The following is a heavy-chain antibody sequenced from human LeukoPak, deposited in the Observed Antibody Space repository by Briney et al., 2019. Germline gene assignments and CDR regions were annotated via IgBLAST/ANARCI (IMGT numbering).Heavy chain of an antibody. CDR1: GFTFTSYE. J-gene: IGHJ4*02. Sequence: PGGSLRLSCAASGFTFTSYEMNWVRQAPGQGLEWVSYISSSGSSIYQADSMKGRFTISRDKAKNSLYLQMNSLRAEDTAIYYCARGISGSYLDHWGQGTLVTVSS. D-gene: IGHD1-26*01. V-gene: IGHV3-48*03. CDR3: ARGISGSYLDH. CDR2: ISSSGSSI.